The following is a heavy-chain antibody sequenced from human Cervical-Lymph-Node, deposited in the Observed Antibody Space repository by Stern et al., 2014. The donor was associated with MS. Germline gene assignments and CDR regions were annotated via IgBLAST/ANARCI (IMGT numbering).Heavy chain of an antibody. Sequence: LQLVESGAEVKKPGASVKVSCKAPGNTFTRNYIHWVRQAPGQGLEWMGIITPSAGSTSYAQKFQGRVTMTRDTSTSTVYMELSSLRSEDTAVYYCAREVAGHRLGMMDVWGQGTTVTVSS. V-gene: IGHV1-46*01. CDR2: ITPSAGST. CDR3: AREVAGHRLGMMDV. J-gene: IGHJ6*02. D-gene: IGHD6-19*01. CDR1: GNTFTRNY.